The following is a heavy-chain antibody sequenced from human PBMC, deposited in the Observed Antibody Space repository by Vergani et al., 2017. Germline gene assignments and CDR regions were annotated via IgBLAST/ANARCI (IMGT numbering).Heavy chain of an antibody. V-gene: IGHV3-7*01. J-gene: IGHJ4*02. D-gene: IGHD2-15*01. Sequence: EVQLVESGGGLVQPGGSLRLSCAASGFTFSTYWMSWVRQAPGKGLEWLANIKQDGSEKSYVDSVKGRFTISRDNAKNSLYLQMNSLRAEDTAVYYCARDSRLGMVVAATVFDYWGQGTLVTVSS. CDR2: IKQDGSEK. CDR1: GFTFSTYW. CDR3: ARDSRLGMVVAATVFDY.